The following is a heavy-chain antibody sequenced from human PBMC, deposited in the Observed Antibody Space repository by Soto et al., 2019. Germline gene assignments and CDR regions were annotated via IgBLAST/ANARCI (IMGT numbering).Heavy chain of an antibody. D-gene: IGHD2-8*01. Sequence: QVQLVQSGAEVKKPGASVKVSCKASGYTLTHYYIHWVRQAPGQGLEWMGMINPSGGSTDYAPKFQGRVTMTTDTSTTTVYMELSSLRSDDTAVYYCARPPFPGCINGVCYPCDHWGQGTLVTVSS. CDR1: GYTLTHYY. CDR3: ARPPFPGCINGVCYPCDH. CDR2: INPSGGST. J-gene: IGHJ4*02. V-gene: IGHV1-46*01.